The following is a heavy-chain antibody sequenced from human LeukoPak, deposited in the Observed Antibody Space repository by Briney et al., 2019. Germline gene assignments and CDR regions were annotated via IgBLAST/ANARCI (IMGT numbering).Heavy chain of an antibody. CDR2: MNPNTGRT. J-gene: IGHJ4*02. Sequence: GASVKVSCKASRYTFTSYDINWVREAAGQGLEWMGWMNPNTGRTGFAQKFQGRLTMTRDTSIITAYMELSSLRSEDTAVYYCARLSQTPDYYSNGGYYYLGYWGQGTPVTVSS. D-gene: IGHD3-22*01. CDR1: RYTFTSYD. V-gene: IGHV1-8*01. CDR3: ARLSQTPDYYSNGGYYYLGY.